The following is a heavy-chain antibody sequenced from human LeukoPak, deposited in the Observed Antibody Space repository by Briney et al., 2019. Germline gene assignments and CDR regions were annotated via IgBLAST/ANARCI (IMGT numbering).Heavy chain of an antibody. D-gene: IGHD3-22*01. J-gene: IGHJ4*02. CDR3: AKDQGPHHYYDSSGYDY. CDR2: ISGSGGST. CDR1: GFTFSSYA. V-gene: IGHV3-23*01. Sequence: GGSLRLSCAASGFTFSSYAMSWVRQAPGKELEWVSAISGSGGSTYYADSVKGRFTISRDNSKNTLYLQMNSLRAEDTAVYYCAKDQGPHHYYDSSGYDYWGQGTLVTVSS.